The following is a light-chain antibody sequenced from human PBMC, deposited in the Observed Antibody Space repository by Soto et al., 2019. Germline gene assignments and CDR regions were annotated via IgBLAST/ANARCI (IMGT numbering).Light chain of an antibody. Sequence: DIQMTQSPSSLSASVGDRVTITCRASQSISSYLNWYQQKPGKAPKPLIYSASTLQSGVPSRFSGSGSGTDFTLTITSLQPEDFGTYYCHQTYSTPQTFGQGTKVDIK. J-gene: IGKJ1*01. CDR3: HQTYSTPQT. V-gene: IGKV1-39*01. CDR1: QSISSY. CDR2: SAS.